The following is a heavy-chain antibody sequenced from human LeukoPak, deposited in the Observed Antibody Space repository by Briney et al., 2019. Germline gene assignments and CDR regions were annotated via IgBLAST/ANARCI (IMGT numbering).Heavy chain of an antibody. Sequence: SETLSLTCAVYGGSLSDYYWSWIRKPPGMGLEWIGEINHSGETKYNPSLKSRVAMSVDTSKNQFSLELRSVTAADTAMYYCARGQWLDNSWGQGTLVTVSS. V-gene: IGHV4-34*01. J-gene: IGHJ4*02. CDR2: INHSGET. CDR1: GGSLSDYY. CDR3: ARGQWLDNS. D-gene: IGHD6-19*01.